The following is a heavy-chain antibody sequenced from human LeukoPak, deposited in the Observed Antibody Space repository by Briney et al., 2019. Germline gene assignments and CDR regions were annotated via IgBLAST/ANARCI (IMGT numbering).Heavy chain of an antibody. Sequence: GGSLRLSCVASGFTFSGSAIHWVRQASGKGLEWVGRIRSKANSYATAYAASVKGRFTISRDDSKNTAYLQMNSLKTEDTAVYYCTRPSAKGVTYFDYWGQGTLVTVSS. CDR1: GFTFSGSA. J-gene: IGHJ4*02. CDR3: TRPSAKGVTYFDY. CDR2: IRSKANSYAT. V-gene: IGHV3-73*01. D-gene: IGHD2-21*02.